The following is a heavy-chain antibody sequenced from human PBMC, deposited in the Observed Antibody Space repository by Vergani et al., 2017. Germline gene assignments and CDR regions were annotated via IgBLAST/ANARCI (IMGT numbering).Heavy chain of an antibody. Sequence: QVQLVESGGGVVQPGRSLRLSCAASGFTFSSYAMHWVRQAPGKGLEWVAVISYDGSNKYYADSVKGRFTISRDNSKNTLYLQMNSLRAEDTAVYYCARATRFLEWSPLYYYMDVWGKGTTVTVSS. J-gene: IGHJ6*03. CDR3: ARATRFLEWSPLYYYMDV. V-gene: IGHV3-30-3*01. D-gene: IGHD3-3*01. CDR1: GFTFSSYA. CDR2: ISYDGSNK.